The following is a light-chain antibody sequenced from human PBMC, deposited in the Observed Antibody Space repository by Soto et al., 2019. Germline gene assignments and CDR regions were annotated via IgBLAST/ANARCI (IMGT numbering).Light chain of an antibody. CDR3: QQYNSYSEA. J-gene: IGKJ1*01. V-gene: IGKV1-5*03. Sequence: DIQMSQSPSTLSASVGDRVTISCRASRSLTRWLAWYQQKPGKAPELLIYEASILQSGVPSRFSASGSGTDFTLTISSLQPDDIATYYCQQYNSYSEAFGQGTKVDIK. CDR1: RSLTRW. CDR2: EAS.